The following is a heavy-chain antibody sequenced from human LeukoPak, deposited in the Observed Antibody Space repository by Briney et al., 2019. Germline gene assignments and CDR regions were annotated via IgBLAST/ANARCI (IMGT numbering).Heavy chain of an antibody. Sequence: GGSPRLSCVASGFTFDDYAMHWVRQGPGKGLEWVSGISWNSGDIGYADSMRGRLTISRDNAKNSLYLQMSSLRPEDTALYFCAKDSRRARTTGALDIWGQGTMVTVSS. CDR3: AKDSRRARTTGALDI. D-gene: IGHD1-1*01. J-gene: IGHJ3*02. CDR1: GFTFDDYA. V-gene: IGHV3-9*01. CDR2: ISWNSGDI.